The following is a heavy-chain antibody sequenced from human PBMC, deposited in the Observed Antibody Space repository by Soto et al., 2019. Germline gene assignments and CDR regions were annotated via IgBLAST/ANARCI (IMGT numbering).Heavy chain of an antibody. CDR2: IYNSGIT. D-gene: IGHD3-10*02. J-gene: IGHJ2*01. V-gene: IGHV4-30-4*01. Sequence: KSPGKGLEWIGHIYNSGITYYNPSLKSRVVISIDTSSNQFSLRLNSLTTADRAVYFCGFFFQADDGIRGVRSVSAFLLNRSSDL. CDR3: GFFFQADDGIRGVRSVSAFLLNRSSDL.